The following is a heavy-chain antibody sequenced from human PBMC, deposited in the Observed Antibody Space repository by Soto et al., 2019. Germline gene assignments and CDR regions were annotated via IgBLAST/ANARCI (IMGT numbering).Heavy chain of an antibody. CDR2: MNPNSGNT. CDR1: GYTFTSYD. Sequence: VASVKVSCKASGYTFTSYDINWVRQATGQGLEWMGWMNPNSGNTGYAQKFQGRVTMTRNTSISTAYMELSSLRSEDTAVYYCAREGGGGQALYYYYYGMDVWGQGTTVTVSS. J-gene: IGHJ6*02. V-gene: IGHV1-8*01. D-gene: IGHD2-15*01. CDR3: AREGGGGQALYYYYYGMDV.